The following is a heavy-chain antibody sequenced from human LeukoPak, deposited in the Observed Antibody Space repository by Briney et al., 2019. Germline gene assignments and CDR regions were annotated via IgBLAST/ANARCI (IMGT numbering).Heavy chain of an antibody. CDR2: INPDSGGT. J-gene: IGHJ4*02. V-gene: IGHV1-2*02. CDR3: ARVGSSGEVFDY. Sequence: ASVKVSCEASGYTFTGYYIHWVRQAPGQGLEWMGWINPDSGGTNYAQKFQGRVTMTRDTSTSTAYMELSRLRSDDTAVYYCARVGSSGEVFDYWGQGTLVTVSS. D-gene: IGHD6-19*01. CDR1: GYTFTGYY.